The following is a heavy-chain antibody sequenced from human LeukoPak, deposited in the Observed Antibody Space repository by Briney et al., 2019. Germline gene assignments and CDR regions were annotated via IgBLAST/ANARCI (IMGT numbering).Heavy chain of an antibody. D-gene: IGHD5-18*01. CDR1: GGSISSYY. Sequence: SETLFLTCTVSGGSISSYYWSWIRRPPGKGLEWIGYIYYSGSTNYNPSLKSRVTISVDTSKNQCSLKLSSVTAADTAVYYCVRGYSYGIDYWGQGTLVTVSS. V-gene: IGHV4-59*01. J-gene: IGHJ4*02. CDR2: IYYSGST. CDR3: VRGYSYGIDY.